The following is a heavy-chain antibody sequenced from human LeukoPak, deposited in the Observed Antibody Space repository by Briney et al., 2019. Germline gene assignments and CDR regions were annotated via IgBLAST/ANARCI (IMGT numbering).Heavy chain of an antibody. CDR1: GCTFISYS. V-gene: IGHV3-21*01. D-gene: IGHD6-13*01. CDR3: ARDKSGIAAAGTGYYYGMDV. CDR2: ISSSSSYI. Sequence: PGGSLRLSCAASGCTFISYSMNGVRQAPGKGLEWVSSISSSSSYIYYADSVKGRFTISRDNAKNSLYLQMNSLRAEDTAVYYCARDKSGIAAAGTGYYYGMDVWGKGTTVTVSS. J-gene: IGHJ6*04.